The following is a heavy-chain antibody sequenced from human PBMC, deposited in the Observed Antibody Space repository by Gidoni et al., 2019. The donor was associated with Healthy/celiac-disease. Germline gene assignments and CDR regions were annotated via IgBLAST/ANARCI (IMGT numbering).Heavy chain of an antibody. D-gene: IGHD6-13*01. J-gene: IGHJ6*02. V-gene: IGHV5-51*01. CDR3: ARHGLSTELEMGGMDV. Sequence: VQLVQSGAEVKKPGESLKISCKGSGYSFTSYWIGWVRHMPGNGLEWMGIIYPGDSDTRYSPSFQGQVTISADKSISTSYLQWSSLKASDTAMYYCARHGLSTELEMGGMDVWGQGTTATVSS. CDR1: GYSFTSYW. CDR2: IYPGDSDT.